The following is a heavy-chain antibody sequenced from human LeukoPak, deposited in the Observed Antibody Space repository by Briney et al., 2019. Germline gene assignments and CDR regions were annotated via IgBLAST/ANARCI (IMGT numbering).Heavy chain of an antibody. CDR1: GDSISSSSYH. Sequence: SETLSLTCTVSGDSISSSSYHWGWIRQLPGKGLEWIGNIYHSGCTYQNPSLKSRVAISVDTSKNQFSLKLSSVTAADTAVYYCARYDTVRGYYWGQGTLVTVSS. CDR2: IYHSGCT. J-gene: IGHJ4*02. V-gene: IGHV4-39*01. D-gene: IGHD4-17*01. CDR3: ARYDTVRGYY.